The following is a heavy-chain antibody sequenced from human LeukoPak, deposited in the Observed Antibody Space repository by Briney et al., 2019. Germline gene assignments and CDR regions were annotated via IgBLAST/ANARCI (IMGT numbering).Heavy chain of an antibody. Sequence: GGSLRLSCAVSGFVFSSHPMHWVRQAPGKGLECVSAISNSGGSTYYANSVKGRFTISRDNSKNTLYHQMDSLRAEDTALYYCAREEPAGSIDYWGQGILVTVSS. CDR3: AREEPAGSIDY. D-gene: IGHD1-14*01. CDR1: GFVFSSHP. J-gene: IGHJ4*02. CDR2: ISNSGGST. V-gene: IGHV3-64*01.